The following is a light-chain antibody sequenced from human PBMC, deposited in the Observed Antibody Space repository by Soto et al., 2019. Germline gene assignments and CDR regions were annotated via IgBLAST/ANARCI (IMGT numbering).Light chain of an antibody. CDR2: GVS. Sequence: QAVLTQPASVSGSPGQSITISCTGTSSDVGGYNYVSWYQHHPGKAPKLMIYGVSNRPSGVSNRFSGSKSGNTASLTISGLQAQDEADYYCSSHTSSGTLFVFGTGTKVTVL. J-gene: IGLJ1*01. V-gene: IGLV2-14*03. CDR1: SSDVGGYNY. CDR3: SSHTSSGTLFV.